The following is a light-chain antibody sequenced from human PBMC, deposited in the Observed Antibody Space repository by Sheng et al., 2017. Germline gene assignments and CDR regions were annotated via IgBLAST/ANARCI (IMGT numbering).Light chain of an antibody. CDR1: RSNIGENF. CDR2: END. Sequence: QPVLTQPPSVSAATGQKVTISCSGTRSNIGENFVSWYQQLPGTAPKLLMYENDKRPSGIPDRFSGSKSGTSATLGITGLQTGDEADYYCGTWDNALKTWVFGGGTKPTVL. CDR3: GTWDNALKTWV. J-gene: IGLJ3*02. V-gene: IGLV1-51*02.